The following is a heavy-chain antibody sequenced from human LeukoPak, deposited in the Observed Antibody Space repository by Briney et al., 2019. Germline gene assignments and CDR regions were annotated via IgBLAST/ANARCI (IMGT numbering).Heavy chain of an antibody. CDR1: GGSFSGYY. J-gene: IGHJ4*01. CDR3: ARRTPAREFDY. D-gene: IGHD2-2*01. CDR2: INHSGST. V-gene: IGHV4-34*01. Sequence: SETLSLTCAVYGGSFSGYYWSWIRQPPGKGLEWIGEINHSGSTNYNPSLKSRVTISVDTSKNQFSLKLSSVTAADTAVYYCARRTPAREFDYWGQEPWSPSPQ.